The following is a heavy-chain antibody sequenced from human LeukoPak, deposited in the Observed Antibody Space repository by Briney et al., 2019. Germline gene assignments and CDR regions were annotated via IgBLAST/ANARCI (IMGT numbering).Heavy chain of an antibody. D-gene: IGHD4-17*01. CDR1: GGSINNYY. J-gene: IGHJ4*02. V-gene: IGHV4-59*01. CDR3: ARDSTPYGHSGH. CDR2: IYYSGST. Sequence: PSETLSLTCTVSGGSINNYYWSWIRQPPGKGLEWIGYIYYSGSTNYNPSLKSRVTISVDTSKNQFSLNLSSVTAADTAVYYCARDSTPYGHSGHWGQGTLVTVSS.